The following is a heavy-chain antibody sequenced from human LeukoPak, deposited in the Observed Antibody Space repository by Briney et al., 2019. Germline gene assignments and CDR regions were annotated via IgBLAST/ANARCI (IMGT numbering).Heavy chain of an antibody. CDR2: ISWNSGSI. J-gene: IGHJ3*01. CDR3: ARDDPGPQAFDF. V-gene: IGHV3-9*01. CDR1: GFTFDDYA. Sequence: GGSLRLSCAASGFTFDDYAMHWVRQAPGKGLEWVSGISWNSGSIGYADSVKGRFTISRDNAKNSLYLQMNSLRAEDTAVYYCARDDPGPQAFDFWGRGTMVTVSS.